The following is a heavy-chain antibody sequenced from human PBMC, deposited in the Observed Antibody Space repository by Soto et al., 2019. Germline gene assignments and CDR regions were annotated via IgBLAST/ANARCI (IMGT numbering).Heavy chain of an antibody. V-gene: IGHV1-69*01. CDR3: ASPIVVVTALVAFDI. D-gene: IGHD2-21*02. Sequence: QVQLVQSGAEVKKPGSSVKVSCKASGGTFSSYAISWVRQAPGQGLEWMGGIIPIFGTANYAQKFQGRVTITADETTSTAHLELSSLRSEDTAVYYWASPIVVVTALVAFDIWGQGTMVTVSS. CDR2: IIPIFGTA. CDR1: GGTFSSYA. J-gene: IGHJ3*02.